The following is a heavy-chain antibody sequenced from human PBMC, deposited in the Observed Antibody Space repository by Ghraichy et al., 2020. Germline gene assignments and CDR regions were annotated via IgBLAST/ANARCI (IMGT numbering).Heavy chain of an antibody. V-gene: IGHV3-53*01. CDR2: IYSGGST. J-gene: IGHJ4*02. D-gene: IGHD3-22*01. Sequence: GGSLRLSCAASGFTVSSNYMSWVRQAPGKGLEWVSVIYSGGSTYYADSVKGRFTISRDNSKNTLYLQMNSLRAEDTAVYYCARAGYYDSSGYYWGYFDYWGQGTLVTVSS. CDR1: GFTVSSNY. CDR3: ARAGYYDSSGYYWGYFDY.